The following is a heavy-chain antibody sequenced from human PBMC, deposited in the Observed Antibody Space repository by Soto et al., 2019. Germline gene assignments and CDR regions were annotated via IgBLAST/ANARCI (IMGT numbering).Heavy chain of an antibody. D-gene: IGHD1-26*01. CDR1: GFTFSSYG. CDR2: ISCDGSNT. Sequence: QVQLVESGGGVVQPGRSLRLSCVASGFTFSSYGMHWVRQAPGKGLEWVAIISCDGSNTYYADSVKGRFTISRDNSKNTQDLQMTSVRAEHTSVYYCAKEGGLSGSYYISSCYYVDSWGQGTLVTVSS. CDR3: AKEGGLSGSYYISSCYYVDS. V-gene: IGHV3-30*18. J-gene: IGHJ4*02.